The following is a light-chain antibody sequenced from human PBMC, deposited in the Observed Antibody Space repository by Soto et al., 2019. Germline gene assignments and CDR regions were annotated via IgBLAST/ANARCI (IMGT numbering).Light chain of an antibody. Sequence: AIRMTQSPSSFSASTGDRVTITCRASQGISSYLAWYQQKPGKAPKLLLYAASTLQSGVPSRFRGSGSGTDFTLTISCLQSEDFATYYCQQYYSYPPTFGGGTKVEIK. CDR1: QGISSY. CDR3: QQYYSYPPT. J-gene: IGKJ4*01. CDR2: AAS. V-gene: IGKV1-8*01.